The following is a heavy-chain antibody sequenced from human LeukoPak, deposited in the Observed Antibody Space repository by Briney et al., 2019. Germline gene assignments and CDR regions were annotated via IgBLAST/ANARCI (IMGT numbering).Heavy chain of an antibody. D-gene: IGHD3-22*01. CDR3: AKDSYYYDSSGSFDL. CDR1: GITFSRHW. CDR2: IKQDGSEK. V-gene: IGHV3-7*03. J-gene: IGHJ2*01. Sequence: GGSLRLSCVASGITFSRHWMKWVRQAPGKGLEWVANIKQDGSEKFYVDSVKGRFTISRDNAKNSLYLQMNSLRAEDTALYYCAKDSYYYDSSGSFDLWGRGTLVTVSS.